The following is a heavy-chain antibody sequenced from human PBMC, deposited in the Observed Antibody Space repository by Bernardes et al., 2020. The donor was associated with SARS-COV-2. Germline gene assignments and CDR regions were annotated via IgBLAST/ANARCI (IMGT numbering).Heavy chain of an antibody. Sequence: ASVKVSCKASGYTFTDYHIHWVRQAPAQGLEWMGWVYPKSGDTSFAQNFQGRVTMTRDTSVSTAYMELSRLRFDDTAVYYCASVTWSSHDGFDIWGQGTVVTVSS. CDR3: ASVTWSSHDGFDI. D-gene: IGHD6-13*01. CDR1: GYTFTDYH. V-gene: IGHV1-2*02. J-gene: IGHJ3*02. CDR2: VYPKSGDT.